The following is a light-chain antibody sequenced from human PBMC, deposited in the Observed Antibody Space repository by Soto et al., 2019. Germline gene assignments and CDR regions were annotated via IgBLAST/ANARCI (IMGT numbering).Light chain of an antibody. V-gene: IGLV1-40*01. J-gene: IGLJ3*02. CDR1: SSNTGAGYD. CDR2: SNT. Sequence: QLVLTQPPSVSGAPGQRVTISCTGSSSNTGAGYDVHWYQQLPGTVPKLIIYSNTKRPSGVPDRFSGSKSGTSASLAITGLQAEDEADYYCQSYDSSLTIWVFGGGTKVTVL. CDR3: QSYDSSLTIWV.